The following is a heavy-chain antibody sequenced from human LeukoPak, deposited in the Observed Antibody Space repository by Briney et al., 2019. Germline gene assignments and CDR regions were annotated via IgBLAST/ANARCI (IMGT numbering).Heavy chain of an antibody. D-gene: IGHD2-2*01. J-gene: IGHJ6*03. Sequence: ASVKVSCKASGYTFTGYYMHWVRQAPGQGLEWMGWINPNSGGTNYAQKFQGRVTMTRDTSISTAYMELSRLRSDDTAVYYCARGRAGYCSSTSCHPFGYYYYMDVWGXGXTVTVSS. CDR1: GYTFTGYY. CDR3: ARGRAGYCSSTSCHPFGYYYYMDV. V-gene: IGHV1-2*02. CDR2: INPNSGGT.